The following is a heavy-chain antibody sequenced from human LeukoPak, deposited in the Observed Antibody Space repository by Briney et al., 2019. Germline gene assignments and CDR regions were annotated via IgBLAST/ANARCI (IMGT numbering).Heavy chain of an antibody. CDR2: IKQDGSEK. CDR1: GLTFSNYW. V-gene: IGHV3-7*03. D-gene: IGHD3-16*01. CDR3: ARDGFGTGSN. J-gene: IGHJ4*02. Sequence: GGSLRLSCAASGLTFSNYWMDWVRQDPGKGLEWVANIKQDGSEKNYVDSVKGRFIISRDNAKNSLYLQMNTLRADDTAVYYCARDGFGTGSNWGQGTLVTVSS.